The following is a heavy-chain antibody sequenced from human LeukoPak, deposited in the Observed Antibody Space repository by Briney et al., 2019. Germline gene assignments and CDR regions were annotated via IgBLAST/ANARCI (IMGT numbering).Heavy chain of an antibody. CDR2: ISGTGSTI. J-gene: IGHJ4*02. V-gene: IGHV3-69-1*02. CDR3: SRGSYDLWSGFSY. D-gene: IGHD3-3*01. Sequence: GGSLRLSCEVSGFTMSDYYMMWVRQAPGKGLEWISCISGTGSTIYYADSMKGRFTISRDIGKKSVYLQMTALRADDTAVYYCSRGSYDLWSGFSYGGQGTRVTVSS. CDR1: GFTMSDYY.